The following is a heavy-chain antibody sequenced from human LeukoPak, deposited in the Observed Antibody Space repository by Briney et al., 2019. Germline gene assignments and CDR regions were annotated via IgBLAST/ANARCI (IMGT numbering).Heavy chain of an antibody. Sequence: SETLSLTCTVSGASITSYYWSWIRQPAGKGLEWIGRTHTSGSTNYNPSLKSRVTMSVDTSKNQFSLRLSSVTAADTAVYYCARDSYYYDSSGYYRFDYWGQGTLVTVSS. D-gene: IGHD3-22*01. CDR2: THTSGST. CDR1: GASITSYY. J-gene: IGHJ4*02. V-gene: IGHV4-4*07. CDR3: ARDSYYYDSSGYYRFDY.